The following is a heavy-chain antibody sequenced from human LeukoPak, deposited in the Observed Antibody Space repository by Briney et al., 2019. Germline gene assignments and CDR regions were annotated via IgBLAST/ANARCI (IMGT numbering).Heavy chain of an antibody. CDR2: ISGSGGNP. D-gene: IGHD2-2*01. Sequence: PGGSLRLSCAASGFIFKTYTMTWVRQAPGKGLEWVSGISGSGGNPYYADSVKGRFTISRDNSKNTVYLQMNSLRADDAAVYYCAKGLSTSYYSDFDYWGQGTLVTVSS. CDR3: AKGLSTSYYSDFDY. V-gene: IGHV3-23*01. CDR1: GFIFKTYT. J-gene: IGHJ4*02.